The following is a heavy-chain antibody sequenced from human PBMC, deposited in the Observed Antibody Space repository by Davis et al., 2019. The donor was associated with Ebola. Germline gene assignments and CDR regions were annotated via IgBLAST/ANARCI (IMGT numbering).Heavy chain of an antibody. CDR2: IYNSGSP. CDR3: ARAMVTMVSFAFDI. Sequence: SETLSLTCTVSGGSIRSHHWSWIRQSPGMGLEWIGYIYNSGSPNYNPSLKSRVTISVDKSKNQFSLKLSSVTAADTAVYYCARAMVTMVSFAFDIWGQGTVVTVSS. CDR1: GGSIRSHH. D-gene: IGHD3-10*01. J-gene: IGHJ3*02. V-gene: IGHV4-59*11.